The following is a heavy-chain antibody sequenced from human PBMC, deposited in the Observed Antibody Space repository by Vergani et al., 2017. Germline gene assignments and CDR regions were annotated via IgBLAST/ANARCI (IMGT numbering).Heavy chain of an antibody. J-gene: IGHJ6*02. CDR2: ISWDGGST. Sequence: EVQLVESGGVVVQPGGSLRLSCAASGFTFDDYTMHWVRQAPGKGLEWVSLISWDGGSTYYADSVKGRFTISRDNSKNYLYLQMNSLRTEDTALYYCAKVISGWPKYYCCYYGMDVWGQGTTVTVSS. CDR3: AKVISGWPKYYCCYYGMDV. V-gene: IGHV3-43*01. D-gene: IGHD6-19*01. CDR1: GFTFDDYT.